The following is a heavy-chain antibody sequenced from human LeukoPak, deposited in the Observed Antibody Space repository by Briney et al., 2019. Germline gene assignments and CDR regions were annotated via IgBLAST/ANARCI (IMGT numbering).Heavy chain of an antibody. D-gene: IGHD2-2*01. CDR3: ARGLLSCSSTSCYGSRNWFDP. J-gene: IGHJ5*02. CDR2: INHSGST. CDR1: GGSFSGYY. V-gene: IGHV4-34*01. Sequence: SETLSLTCAVYGGSFSGYYWSWIRQPPGKGLEWIGEINHSGSTNYNPSLKSRVTISVDTSKNQFSLKLSSVTAADTAVYYCARGLLSCSSTSCYGSRNWFDPWGQGTLVTVSS.